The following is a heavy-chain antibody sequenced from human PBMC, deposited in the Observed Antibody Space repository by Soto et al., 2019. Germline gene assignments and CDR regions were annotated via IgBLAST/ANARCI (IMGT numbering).Heavy chain of an antibody. V-gene: IGHV1-8*01. CDR2: MNPNSGNT. J-gene: IGHJ6*02. D-gene: IGHD2-2*01. CDR3: ARLSYQLLYYYYGMDV. CDR1: GYTFTSYD. Sequence: ASVKVSCKASGYTFTSYDINWVRQATGQGLAWMGWMNPNSGNTGYAQKFQGRVTMTRNTSISTAYVELSSLRSEDTAVYYCARLSYQLLYYYYGMDVWGQGTTVTVS.